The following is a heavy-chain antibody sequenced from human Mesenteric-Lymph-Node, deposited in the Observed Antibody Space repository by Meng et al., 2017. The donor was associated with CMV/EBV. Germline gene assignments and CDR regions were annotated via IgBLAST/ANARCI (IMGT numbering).Heavy chain of an antibody. CDR2: IQKDGSEK. CDR3: ARLLYFYASGHVDS. Sequence: GESLKISCAASGFTFSSYWMSWVRQAPGKGLEWVANIQKDGSEKYYVDSVKGRLTISRDNAKNSLFLQMNTLRAEDTAVYYCARLLYFYASGHVDSWGQGTLVTVPS. J-gene: IGHJ4*02. V-gene: IGHV3-7*01. CDR1: GFTFSSYW. D-gene: IGHD3-22*01.